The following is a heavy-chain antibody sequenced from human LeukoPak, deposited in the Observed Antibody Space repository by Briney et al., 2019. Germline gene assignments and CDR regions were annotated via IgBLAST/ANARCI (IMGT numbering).Heavy chain of an antibody. CDR3: ARDTSYTFDY. V-gene: IGHV3-74*01. D-gene: IGHD3-16*01. CDR1: GFTFSSNW. J-gene: IGHJ4*02. Sequence: PGTSLRLSCAASGFTFSSNWMHWVRQAPGKGLVWVSRINTDGSTTTYADSVKGRFTISRDNAENTLYLQMNSLRAEDTAVYYCARDTSYTFDYWGQGTLVTVSS. CDR2: INTDGSTT.